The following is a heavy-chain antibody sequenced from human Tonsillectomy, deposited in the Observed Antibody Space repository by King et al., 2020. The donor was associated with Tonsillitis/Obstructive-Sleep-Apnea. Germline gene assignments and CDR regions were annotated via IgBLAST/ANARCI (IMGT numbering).Heavy chain of an antibody. V-gene: IGHV3-23*04. J-gene: IGHJ5*02. CDR2: ISGSGGST. D-gene: IGHD5-18*01. CDR3: AKGGGWLWLRGVSWFDP. Sequence: VQLVESGGGLVQPGGSLRLSCAASGFTFSSYAMTWVRQAPGKGLEWVSAISGSGGSTYYADSVKGRFTISRDNSKNTLYLQMNSLRAEDTAEYYCAKGGGWLWLRGVSWFDPWGQGTLVTVSS. CDR1: GFTFSSYA.